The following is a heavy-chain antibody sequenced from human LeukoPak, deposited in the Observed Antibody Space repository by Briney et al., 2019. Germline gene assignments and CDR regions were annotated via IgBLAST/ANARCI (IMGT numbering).Heavy chain of an antibody. V-gene: IGHV3-33*01. D-gene: IGHD6-6*01. CDR2: IWYDGSNK. Sequence: GGSLRLSCAASGFTFSSYDMHWVRQAPGKGLEWVALIWYDGSNKNYADSVKGRFTISRDNSKNTLFLQMNSLRAEDTAVYYCARDRGAGEQLVPSVWGQGTLVTVSS. J-gene: IGHJ4*02. CDR1: GFTFSSYD. CDR3: ARDRGAGEQLVPSV.